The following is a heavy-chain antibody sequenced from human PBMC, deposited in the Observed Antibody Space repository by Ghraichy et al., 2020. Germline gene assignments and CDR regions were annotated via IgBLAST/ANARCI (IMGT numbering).Heavy chain of an antibody. CDR3: ARAMAGDFDY. V-gene: IGHV4-59*01. J-gene: IGHJ4*02. CDR1: SDSFTFYY. D-gene: IGHD6-19*01. Sequence: SETLSLSCNVSSDSFTFYYWHWIRQTPGKGLEWIGQVYYTGSTNYSPSLNSRVDISIDTSKTHLYLSLRSVTAADTAVYYCARAMAGDFDYWGQGILVTVSS. CDR2: VYYTGST.